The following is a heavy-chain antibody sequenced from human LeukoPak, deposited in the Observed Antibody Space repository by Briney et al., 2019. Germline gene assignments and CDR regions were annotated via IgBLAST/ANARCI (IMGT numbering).Heavy chain of an antibody. J-gene: IGHJ2*01. V-gene: IGHV4-30-2*02. CDR3: ARRGMIVVASADWYFDL. D-gene: IGHD3-22*01. CDR1: GGSISSGDYS. Sequence: SQTLSLTCAVSGGSISSGDYSWSWIRQPPGKGLEWIGYMYLDGSAYYNPSLKSRVTISVDTSKNQFSLKLSSVTAADTAVYYCARRGMIVVASADWYFDLWGRGTLVTVSS. CDR2: MYLDGSA.